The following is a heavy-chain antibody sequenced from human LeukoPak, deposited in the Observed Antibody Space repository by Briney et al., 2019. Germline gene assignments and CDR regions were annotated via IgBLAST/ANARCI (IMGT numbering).Heavy chain of an antibody. CDR2: IIPIFGTA. V-gene: IGHV1-69*13. CDR3: ATYPLGYCSGGSCLNWFDP. CDR1: GGTFSSYA. J-gene: IGHJ5*02. D-gene: IGHD2-15*01. Sequence: ASVKVSCKASGGTFSSYAISWVRQAPGQGLEWMGGIIPIFGTANYAQKFQGRVTITADESTSTAYMELSSLRSEDTAVYYCATYPLGYCSGGSCLNWFDPWGQGPLVTVSS.